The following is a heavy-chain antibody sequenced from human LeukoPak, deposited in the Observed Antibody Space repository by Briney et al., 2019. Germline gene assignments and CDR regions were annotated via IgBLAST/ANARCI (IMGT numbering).Heavy chain of an antibody. CDR1: GFTFSGSA. J-gene: IGHJ6*03. CDR3: TRPYSSSSVDYYYYMDV. V-gene: IGHV3-73*01. D-gene: IGHD6-6*01. Sequence: GGSLKLSCAASGFTFSGSAMHWVRQASGKGLEWVGRIRSKANSYATAYAASVKGRFTISRDDSKNTAYLRMNSLKTEDTAVYYCTRPYSSSSVDYYYYMDVWGKGTTVTVSS. CDR2: IRSKANSYAT.